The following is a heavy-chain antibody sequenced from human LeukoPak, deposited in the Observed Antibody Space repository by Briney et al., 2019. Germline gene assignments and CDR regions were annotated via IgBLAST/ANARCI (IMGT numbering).Heavy chain of an antibody. CDR3: AKDTSGWNDHYYYYYGMDV. CDR2: ISGSGGST. CDR1: GFTFSSYA. D-gene: IGHD1-1*01. Sequence: PGGSLRLSCAASGFTFSSYAMSWVRQAPGKGLEWVSAISGSGGSTYYADSVKGRFTISRDNSKNTLYLQMNSLRAEDTAVYYCAKDTSGWNDHYYYYYGMDVWGQGTTVTVSS. V-gene: IGHV3-23*01. J-gene: IGHJ6*02.